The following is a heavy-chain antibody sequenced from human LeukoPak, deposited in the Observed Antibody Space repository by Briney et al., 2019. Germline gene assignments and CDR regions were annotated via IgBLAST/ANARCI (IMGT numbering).Heavy chain of an antibody. J-gene: IGHJ4*02. CDR2: IYPGDSDT. CDR1: GYSFTGYW. V-gene: IGHV5-51*01. Sequence: GESLKISCKGSGYSFTGYWIGWVRQMPGKGLEWMGIIYPGDSDTRYSPSFQGQVTISADKSINTAYLQWSSLKASDTAIYYCAKHTREGASDTPFDYWGQGTLVTVSS. CDR3: AKHTREGASDTPFDY. D-gene: IGHD2-21*01.